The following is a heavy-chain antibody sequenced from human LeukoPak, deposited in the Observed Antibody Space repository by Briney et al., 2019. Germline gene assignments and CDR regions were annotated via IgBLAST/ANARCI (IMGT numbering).Heavy chain of an antibody. D-gene: IGHD5-24*01. V-gene: IGHV3-23*01. CDR2: ISNSAST. CDR1: GFTFSSYA. CDR3: ARVGERWLLNPGYFDY. J-gene: IGHJ4*02. Sequence: GGSLRLSCAASGFTFSSYAMHWVRQAPGKGLEWVSAISNSASTYYADSVKGRFTISRDNSKNTLYLQMNSLRAEDTAVYYCARVGERWLLNPGYFDYWGQGTLVTVSS.